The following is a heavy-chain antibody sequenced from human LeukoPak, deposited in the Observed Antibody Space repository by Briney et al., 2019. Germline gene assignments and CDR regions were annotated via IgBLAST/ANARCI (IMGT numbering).Heavy chain of an antibody. CDR2: MKEDGSKQ. J-gene: IGHJ4*02. V-gene: IGHV3-7*01. Sequence: TGGSLRLSCAASGFTFSSYWMSWDRQAPGRGLEWVAKMKEDGSKQYYVASVEGRFTISRDNAKNSLYLQMNSLRAEDTAVYYCVRDFGGYWGQGTLVTVSS. CDR3: VRDFGGY. D-gene: IGHD3-3*01. CDR1: GFTFSSYW.